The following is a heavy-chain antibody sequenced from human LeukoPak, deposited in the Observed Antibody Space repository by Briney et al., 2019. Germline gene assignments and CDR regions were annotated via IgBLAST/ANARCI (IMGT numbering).Heavy chain of an antibody. J-gene: IGHJ6*02. CDR1: GGSFSGYY. D-gene: IGHD4-17*01. V-gene: IGHV4-34*01. CDR3: ARHVGHDYGDYVSSYYYYGMDV. CDR2: INHSGST. Sequence: SETLSLTCAVYGGSFSGYYWSWIRQPPGKGLEWIGEINHSGSTNYNPSLKSRVTISVDTSKNQFSLKLSSVTAADTAVYYCARHVGHDYGDYVSSYYYYGMDVWGQGTTATVSS.